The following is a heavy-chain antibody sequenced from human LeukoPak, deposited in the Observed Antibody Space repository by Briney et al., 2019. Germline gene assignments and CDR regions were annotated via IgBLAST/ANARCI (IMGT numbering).Heavy chain of an antibody. Sequence: ASVKVSCKASGYTFTSYGISWVRQAPGQGLEWMGWISAYNGNTNYAQKLQGRVTMTTDASTSTAYMELRSLRSDDTAVYYCARKLGYCSGGSCYLCDYWGQGTLVTVSS. V-gene: IGHV1-18*01. CDR1: GYTFTSYG. CDR3: ARKLGYCSGGSCYLCDY. J-gene: IGHJ4*02. D-gene: IGHD2-15*01. CDR2: ISAYNGNT.